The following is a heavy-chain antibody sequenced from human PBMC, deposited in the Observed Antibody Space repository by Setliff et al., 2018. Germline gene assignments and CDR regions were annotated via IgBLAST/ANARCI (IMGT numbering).Heavy chain of an antibody. J-gene: IGHJ4*02. CDR2: IYYSGST. D-gene: IGHD5-12*01. CDR3: ARGRVEMATITPFDY. Sequence: SETLSLTCTVSGGSISSSSYYWGWVRQPPGKGLEWIGSIYYSGSTYYNPSLKSRVTISVDTSKNQFSLKLSSVTAADTAVYYCARGRVEMATITPFDYWGQGTLVTVPQ. V-gene: IGHV4-39*07. CDR1: GGSISSSSYY.